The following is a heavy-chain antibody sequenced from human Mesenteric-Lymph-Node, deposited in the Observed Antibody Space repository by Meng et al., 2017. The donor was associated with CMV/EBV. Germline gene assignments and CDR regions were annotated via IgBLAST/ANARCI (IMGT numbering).Heavy chain of an antibody. CDR3: ARWGFVRGNGDFVRSFDP. V-gene: IGHV4-34*01. J-gene: IGHJ5*02. D-gene: IGHD4-17*01. CDR2: INQSGGT. CDR1: SFSDFY. Sequence: SFSDFYWSWIRQTPDQGLEWIGEINQSGGTQYNPSLKSRGVISIDTSKNQFSLRLNSVTAADTAVYYCARWGFVRGNGDFVRSFDPWGQGTLVTVSS.